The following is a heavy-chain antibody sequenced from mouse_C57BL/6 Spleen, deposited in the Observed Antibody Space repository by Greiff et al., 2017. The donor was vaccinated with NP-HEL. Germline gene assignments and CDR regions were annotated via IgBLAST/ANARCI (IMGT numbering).Heavy chain of an antibody. J-gene: IGHJ4*01. CDR2: IWGGGST. CDR3: ARHANWDEYYAMDY. V-gene: IGHV2-9*01. D-gene: IGHD4-1*02. Sequence: VQGVESGPGLVAPSQSLSITCTVSGFSLTSYGVDWVRQPPGKGLEWLGEIWGGGSTNYNSTLMSRLSISKDKSKSQVFLKMNSLQTDDTAMYYCARHANWDEYYAMDYWGQGTSVTVSS. CDR1: GFSLTSYG.